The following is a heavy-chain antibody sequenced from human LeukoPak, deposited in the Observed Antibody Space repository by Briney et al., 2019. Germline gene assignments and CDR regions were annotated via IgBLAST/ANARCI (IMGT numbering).Heavy chain of an antibody. D-gene: IGHD3-3*01. J-gene: IGHJ6*02. CDR1: GFTFSSYS. CDR2: ISSSSSTI. CDR3: ASSYYDFWSGYPYPYGMDV. V-gene: IGHV3-48*01. Sequence: GSLRLSRAASGFTFSSYSMNWVRQAPGKGLEWVSYISSSSSTIYYADSVKGRFTISRDNAKNSLYLQMNSLRAEDTAVYYCASSYYDFWSGYPYPYGMDVWGQGTTVTVSS.